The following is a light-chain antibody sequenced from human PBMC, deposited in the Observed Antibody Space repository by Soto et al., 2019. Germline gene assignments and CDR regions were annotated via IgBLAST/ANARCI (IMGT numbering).Light chain of an antibody. Sequence: SYELTQPSSVSVSPGQTARITCSGDVLAKKYARWFQQKPGQAPVLVIYKDSERPSGIPERFSGSSSGTTVTLTISGAQVEDEADYYCYSAADMSWVFGGGTKLTVL. CDR3: YSAADMSWV. J-gene: IGLJ3*02. V-gene: IGLV3-27*01. CDR1: VLAKKY. CDR2: KDS.